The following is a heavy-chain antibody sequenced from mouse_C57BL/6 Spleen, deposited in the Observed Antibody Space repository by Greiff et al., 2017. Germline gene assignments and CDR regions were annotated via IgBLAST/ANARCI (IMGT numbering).Heavy chain of an antibody. J-gene: IGHJ3*01. CDR1: GFNIKDDY. CDR3: TTSGYYGFAY. Sequence: VQLKESGAELVRPGASVKLSCTASGFNIKDDYMHWVKQRPEQGLEWIGWIDPENGDTEYASKFQGKATITADTSSNTAYLQLSSLTSEDTAVYYCTTSGYYGFAYWGQGTLVTVSA. D-gene: IGHD2-3*01. CDR2: IDPENGDT. V-gene: IGHV14-4*01.